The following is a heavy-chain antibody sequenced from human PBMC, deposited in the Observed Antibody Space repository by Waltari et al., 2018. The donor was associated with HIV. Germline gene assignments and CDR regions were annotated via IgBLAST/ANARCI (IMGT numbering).Heavy chain of an antibody. CDR2: IWYDGSTK. CDR3: ASGHSSGYFYFDY. J-gene: IGHJ4*02. Sequence: QVQLVESGGGVVQPERSLRLSCAASGFTFSAYGMDWVRQAPGKGLEWVAVIWYDGSTKYYADSLKGRFTISRDNSKNTLYLQMNSLRAEDTAVYYCASGHSSGYFYFDYWGQGTLVTVSS. CDR1: GFTFSAYG. V-gene: IGHV3-33*01. D-gene: IGHD3-22*01.